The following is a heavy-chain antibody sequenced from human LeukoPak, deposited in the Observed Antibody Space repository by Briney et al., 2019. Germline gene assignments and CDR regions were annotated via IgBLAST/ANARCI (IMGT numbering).Heavy chain of an antibody. V-gene: IGHV1-18*01. CDR2: ISGYNGVT. J-gene: IGHJ4*02. CDR1: GYTFTSYG. Sequence: ASVKISCKTSGYTFTSYGVSWVRQAPGQGLAWMGWISGYNGVTRYPQTFQDRITMTTDTSASTVYMELKNLTSDDTAVYFCARDFSNFGDFWGQGTLITVSA. D-gene: IGHD3-3*01. CDR3: ARDFSNFGDF.